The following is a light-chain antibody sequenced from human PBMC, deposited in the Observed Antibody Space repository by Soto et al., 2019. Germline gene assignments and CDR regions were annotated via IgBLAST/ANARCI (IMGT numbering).Light chain of an antibody. Sequence: DIQMTRSPSSLSASVGDRVTITCRASLSISSDLNWYQQKPGKAPKVLIFGASSLQSGVPSRFSGSGSGTDFTLTISSLQPEDSATYYCQQSYTTPRTFGQGTKLEIK. V-gene: IGKV1-39*01. J-gene: IGKJ2*01. CDR3: QQSYTTPRT. CDR1: LSISSD. CDR2: GAS.